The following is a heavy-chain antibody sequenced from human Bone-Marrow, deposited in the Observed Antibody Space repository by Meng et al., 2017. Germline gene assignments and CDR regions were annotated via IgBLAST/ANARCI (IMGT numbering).Heavy chain of an antibody. CDR2: ISGSGGST. J-gene: IGHJ4*02. Sequence: GESLKISCAASGFTFDSYAMSWVRQAPGKGLEWVSAISGSGGSTYYADSVKGRFTISRDNSKNTLYLHMNSLRAEDTAVYYCAKWGVDYWGQGTLVTVSS. CDR3: AKWGVDY. V-gene: IGHV3-23*01. D-gene: IGHD3-16*01. CDR1: GFTFDSYA.